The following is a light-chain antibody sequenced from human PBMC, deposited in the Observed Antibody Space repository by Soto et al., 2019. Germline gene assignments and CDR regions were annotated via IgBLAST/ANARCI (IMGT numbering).Light chain of an antibody. Sequence: QSALTQPASVSGSPGQSITISCTGTSSDVGGYNYVSWSQQHPGKAPKLIIYDVSSRPSGVSNRFSGSKSGSTASLTISGLQAEDEADYYCNSYTSSATLVFGGGTKLTVL. V-gene: IGLV2-14*03. CDR1: SSDVGGYNY. CDR2: DVS. J-gene: IGLJ2*01. CDR3: NSYTSSATLV.